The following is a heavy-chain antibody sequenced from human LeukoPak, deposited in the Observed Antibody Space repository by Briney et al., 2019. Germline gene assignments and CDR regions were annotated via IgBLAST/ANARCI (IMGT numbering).Heavy chain of an antibody. J-gene: IGHJ4*02. CDR3: AREQYCSGGSCYFGY. Sequence: GGSLRLSCAASGFTVSSNYMSWVRQAPGKGLEWVANIKQDGSEKYYVDSVKGRFTISRDNAKNSLYLQMNSLRAEDTAVYYCAREQYCSGGSCYFGYWGQGTLVTVSS. D-gene: IGHD2-15*01. CDR2: IKQDGSEK. V-gene: IGHV3-7*03. CDR1: GFTVSSNY.